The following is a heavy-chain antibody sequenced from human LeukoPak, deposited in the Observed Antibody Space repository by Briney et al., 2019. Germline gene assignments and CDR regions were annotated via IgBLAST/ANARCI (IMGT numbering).Heavy chain of an antibody. D-gene: IGHD1-26*01. J-gene: IGHJ4*02. Sequence: ASVKVSCKASGYTFTSYDINWVRQATGQGLEWMGWMNPNSGNTGYAQKFQGRVTMTRNTSISTAYMELSSLRSEDTAVYYCAREGSGIVGAIIDYWGQGTLVTVSS. CDR1: GYTFTSYD. CDR3: AREGSGIVGAIIDY. CDR2: MNPNSGNT. V-gene: IGHV1-8*01.